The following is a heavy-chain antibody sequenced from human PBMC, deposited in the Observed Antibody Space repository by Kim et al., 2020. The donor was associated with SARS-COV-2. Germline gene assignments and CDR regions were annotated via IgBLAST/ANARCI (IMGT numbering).Heavy chain of an antibody. V-gene: IGHV3-9*01. CDR2: ISWNSGSI. CDR1: GFTFDDYA. CDR3: AKSSTTGTTDFDY. Sequence: GGSLRLSCAASGFTFDDYAMHWVRQAPGKGLEWVSGISWNSGSIGYADSVKGRFTISRDNAKNSLYLQMNSLRAEDTALYYCAKSSTTGTTDFDYWGQGTLVTVSS. D-gene: IGHD1-1*01. J-gene: IGHJ4*02.